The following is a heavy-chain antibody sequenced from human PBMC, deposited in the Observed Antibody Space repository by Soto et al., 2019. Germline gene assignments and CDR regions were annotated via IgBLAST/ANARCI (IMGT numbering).Heavy chain of an antibody. D-gene: IGHD3-22*01. Sequence: ASLKVSCKASGYTFTSYYMHWVRQAPGQGREWMGIINPSGGSTSYAQKFQGRVTMTRDTSTSTVYMELSSLRSEDTAVYYCARDTLPANYYYDSSGLIECWGQGTQVIVSS. J-gene: IGHJ4*02. V-gene: IGHV1-46*01. CDR2: INPSGGST. CDR1: GYTFTSYY. CDR3: ARDTLPANYYYDSSGLIEC.